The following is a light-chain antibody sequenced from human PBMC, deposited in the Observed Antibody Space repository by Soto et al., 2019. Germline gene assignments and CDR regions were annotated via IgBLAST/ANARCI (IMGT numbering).Light chain of an antibody. V-gene: IGLV2-8*01. Sequence: QSALTQPASVSGSPGQSITISCTGSSSDVGAYNHVSWYQQHPGKAPKLLIYEVTKRPSGVPARFSGSKSGNTASLTVSGLQGDDEADYYCSSYAGTNNVIFGGGTKVTVL. CDR2: EVT. J-gene: IGLJ2*01. CDR3: SSYAGTNNVI. CDR1: SSDVGAYNH.